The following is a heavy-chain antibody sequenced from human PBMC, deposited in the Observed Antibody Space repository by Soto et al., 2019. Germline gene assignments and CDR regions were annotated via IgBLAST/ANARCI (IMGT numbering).Heavy chain of an antibody. D-gene: IGHD2-21*02. CDR3: AVLRPVVTSDY. CDR2: ITSSSRYT. V-gene: IGHV3-11*06. J-gene: IGHJ4*02. CDR1: GFTFSDYD. Sequence: QVQLVESGGGLVKPGGSLRLSCAASGFTFSDYDVSWIRQAPGKGLEWVSYITSSSRYTNYADSVKGRFTISRDNAKHSLYLQMNILRADDTAVYYCAVLRPVVTSDYWGQGTLVTVSS.